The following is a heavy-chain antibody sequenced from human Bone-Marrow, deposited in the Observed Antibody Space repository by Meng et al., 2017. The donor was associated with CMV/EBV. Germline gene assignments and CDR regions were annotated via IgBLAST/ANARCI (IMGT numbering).Heavy chain of an antibody. CDR2: ISGSGGST. CDR1: GFTFSSYA. Sequence: GESLKISCAASGFTFSSYAMHWVRQAPGKGLEWVSAISGSGGSTYYADSVKGRFTISRDNSKNTLYLQMNSLRAEDTAVYYCARYGGIAATREYYYYGMDVWGQGTTVTVSS. V-gene: IGHV3-23*01. J-gene: IGHJ6*02. D-gene: IGHD2-15*01. CDR3: ARYGGIAATREYYYYGMDV.